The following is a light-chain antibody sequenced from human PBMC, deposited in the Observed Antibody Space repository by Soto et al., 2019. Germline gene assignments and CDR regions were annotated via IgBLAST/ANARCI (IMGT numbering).Light chain of an antibody. J-gene: IGKJ1*01. Sequence: DIQMTQSPSTLSASVGDRVTITCRASQSINIYLAWYQQKPGIAPKVLIYEASTLQSGVPSRFSGSGSGTEFTLTISSLQPDDFATYYCQLYYTYPWTFGQGTKVEIK. CDR1: QSINIY. CDR2: EAS. CDR3: QLYYTYPWT. V-gene: IGKV1-5*03.